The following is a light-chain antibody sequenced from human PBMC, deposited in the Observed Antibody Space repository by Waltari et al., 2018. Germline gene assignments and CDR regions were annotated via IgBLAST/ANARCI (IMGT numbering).Light chain of an antibody. CDR1: QSISSW. J-gene: IGKJ1*01. V-gene: IGKV1-5*03. CDR3: QQYDSYSGT. Sequence: DIQMTQSPSTLSASVGVRVTITCRASQSISSWLAWYQQKPGKAPKLLIYKASSLESGVPSRFSGSGSGTDFTLTISSLQPDDFATYYCQQYDSYSGTFGQGTKVEIK. CDR2: KAS.